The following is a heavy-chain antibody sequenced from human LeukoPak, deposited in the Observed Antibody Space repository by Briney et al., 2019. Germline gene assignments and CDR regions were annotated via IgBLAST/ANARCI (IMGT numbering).Heavy chain of an antibody. Sequence: SETLSLTCSVSGGSISSSYWTWIRQPPGKGLECIGYISKGGSTNYNPSLKSRVTISVDTSKNQVSLNLSSVTAADTAVYYCARDKHNPNCSGGRCYPYFFDSWGQGSLVTVSS. J-gene: IGHJ4*02. CDR1: GGSISSSY. CDR2: ISKGGST. D-gene: IGHD2-15*01. V-gene: IGHV4-59*01. CDR3: ARDKHNPNCSGGRCYPYFFDS.